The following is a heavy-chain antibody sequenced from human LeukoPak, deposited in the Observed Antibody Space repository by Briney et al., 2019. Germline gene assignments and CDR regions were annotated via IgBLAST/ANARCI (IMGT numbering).Heavy chain of an antibody. Sequence: ASVKVSCKASGYTFTSYDINWVRQATGQGLEWMGWMNPNSGNTGYAQKFQGRVTITRNTSISTAYMELSSLRSEDTAVYYCARGHYDYASQRYFDLWGRGTLVTVSS. D-gene: IGHD3-16*01. J-gene: IGHJ2*01. CDR2: MNPNSGNT. CDR1: GYTFTSYD. V-gene: IGHV1-8*03. CDR3: ARGHYDYASQRYFDL.